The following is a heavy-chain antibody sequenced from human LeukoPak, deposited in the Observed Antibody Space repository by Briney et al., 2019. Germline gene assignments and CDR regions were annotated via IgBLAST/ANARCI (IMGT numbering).Heavy chain of an antibody. J-gene: IGHJ4*02. CDR1: GFTFSSYG. CDR3: ARDRKPAVAGDGLDY. CDR2: IRYDGSNK. D-gene: IGHD6-19*01. Sequence: GGSLRLSCAASGFTFSSYGMHWVRQAPGKGLEWVAFIRYDGSNKYYADSVKGRFTISRDNSKSTLYLQMNSLRAEDTAVYYCARDRKPAVAGDGLDYWGQGTLVTVSS. V-gene: IGHV3-30*02.